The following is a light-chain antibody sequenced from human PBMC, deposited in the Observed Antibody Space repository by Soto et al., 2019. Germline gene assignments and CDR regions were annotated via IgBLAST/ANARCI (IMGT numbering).Light chain of an antibody. V-gene: IGLV2-14*03. J-gene: IGLJ1*01. CDR1: SSDVGAYNF. CDR3: MSFTSSNTYV. Sequence: QSALTQPASVSGSPGQSITISCTGTSSDVGAYNFVSWYQHYPDKAHKVVIYDVANRPSGVSYRFSASKSGNTASLTISGLQAEGEADYYCMSFTSSNTYVFGTGTKVTVL. CDR2: DVA.